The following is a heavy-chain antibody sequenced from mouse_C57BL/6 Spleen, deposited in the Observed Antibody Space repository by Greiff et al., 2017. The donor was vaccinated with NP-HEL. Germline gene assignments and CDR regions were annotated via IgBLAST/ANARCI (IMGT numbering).Heavy chain of an antibody. CDR1: GYTFTSYT. CDR2: INPSSGYT. V-gene: IGHV1-4*01. CDR3: ARSDYGNWYFDV. Sequence: VKLMESGAELARPGASVKMSCKASGYTFTSYTMHWVKQRPGQGLEWIGYINPSSGYTKYNQKFKDKATLTADKSSSTAYMQLSSLTSEDSAVYYCARSDYGNWYFDVWGTGTTVTVSS. J-gene: IGHJ1*03. D-gene: IGHD2-1*01.